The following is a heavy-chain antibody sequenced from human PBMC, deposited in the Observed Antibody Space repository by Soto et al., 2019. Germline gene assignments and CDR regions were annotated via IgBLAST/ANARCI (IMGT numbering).Heavy chain of an antibody. J-gene: IGHJ5*02. CDR1: GGSISSSSYY. CDR2: IYYSGCT. D-gene: IGHD3-3*02. V-gene: IGHV4-39*01. Sequence: QLQLQESGPGLVKPSETLSLTCTVSGGSISSSSYYWGWIRQPPGKGLEWIGSIYYSGCTYYNPSLRSRVTISVETSKNQFSLKLSSVTAADTAVYYCASPKIAFYNWFDPWGQGTLVTVSS. CDR3: ASPKIAFYNWFDP.